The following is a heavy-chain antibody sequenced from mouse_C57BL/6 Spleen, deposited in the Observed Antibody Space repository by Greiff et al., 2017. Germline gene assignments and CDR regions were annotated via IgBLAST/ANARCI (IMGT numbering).Heavy chain of an antibody. Sequence: EVQLQQSGPGLVKPSQSLSLTCSVTGYSITSGYYWNWIRQFPGNKLEWMGDISYDGSNNYNPSLKNRISITRDTSKNQFFLKLNSVTTEDTATYYCARDEDYWGQGTTLTVSS. CDR3: ARDEDY. CDR1: GYSITSGYY. V-gene: IGHV3-6*01. J-gene: IGHJ2*01. CDR2: ISYDGSN.